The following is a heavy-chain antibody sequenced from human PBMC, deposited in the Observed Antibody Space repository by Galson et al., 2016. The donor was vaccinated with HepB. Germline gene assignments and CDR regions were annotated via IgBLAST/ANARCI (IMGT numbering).Heavy chain of an antibody. V-gene: IGHV2-70*01. CDR2: IDWDGDQ. CDR3: ARFDFGGNFLDH. CDR1: GFSLTTRGMC. J-gene: IGHJ4*02. Sequence: PALVKPTQTLTLTCTFTGFSLTTRGMCVSWIRQPPGKALEWLALIDWDGDQYYTTSLRTRLPISKDTSKNQVLLTMTNMDPVDTATYYCARFDFGGNFLDHWGQGTLVTVSS. D-gene: IGHD4-23*01.